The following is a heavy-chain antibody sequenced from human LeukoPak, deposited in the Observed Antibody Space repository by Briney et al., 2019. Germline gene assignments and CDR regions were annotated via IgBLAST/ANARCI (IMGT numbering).Heavy chain of an antibody. Sequence: SETLSLTCTVSGGSISSYYWSWIRQPAGKGLEWIGQIYASGSTKYNPSLKSRVTISVDTSRNQFSLKLSSVTAADTAVYYCARNYYYSSGYLNNYYFDYWGQGTLVTVSS. CDR1: GGSISSYY. J-gene: IGHJ4*02. D-gene: IGHD3-22*01. CDR3: ARNYYYSSGYLNNYYFDY. CDR2: IYASGST. V-gene: IGHV4-4*07.